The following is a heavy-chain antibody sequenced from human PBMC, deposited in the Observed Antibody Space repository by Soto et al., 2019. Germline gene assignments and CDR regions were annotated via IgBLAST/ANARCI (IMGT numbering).Heavy chain of an antibody. CDR3: ARQYCGGDCSTLDYYGMDV. CDR1: GYSFTSYW. CDR2: IYPGDSDT. V-gene: IGHV5-51*01. D-gene: IGHD2-21*02. J-gene: IGHJ6*02. Sequence: LGESLKISCKGSGYSFTSYWIGWVRQMPGKGLEWMGIIYPGDSDTRYSPSFQGQVTISADKSISTAYLQWSSLKASDTAMYYCARQYCGGDCSTLDYYGMDVWGQGTTVTVSS.